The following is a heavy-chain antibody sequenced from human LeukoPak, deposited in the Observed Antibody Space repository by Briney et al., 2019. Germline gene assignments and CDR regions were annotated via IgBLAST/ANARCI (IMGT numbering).Heavy chain of an antibody. J-gene: IGHJ4*02. CDR1: GYTFTSYG. CDR2: SATYNANT. Sequence: ASVTVSCKASGYTFTSYGISWVRQAPGQGLEWMGWSATYNANTNYAQKLQGRVTMTTDTSTSTAYMELRSLRSDDTAVYYCARDQPLDHWGQGTLVTVSS. CDR3: ARDQPLDH. V-gene: IGHV1-18*01.